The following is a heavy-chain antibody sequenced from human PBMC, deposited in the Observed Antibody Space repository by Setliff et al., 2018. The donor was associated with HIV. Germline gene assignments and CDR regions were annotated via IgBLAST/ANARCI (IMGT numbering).Heavy chain of an antibody. V-gene: IGHV4-38-2*01. CDR1: GYSISSGYY. Sequence: PSETLSLTCAVSGYSISSGYYWGWIRQPPGKGLEWIGSIYHSESTNYNPSVKRRVTISIDTSKNQISLKLSSVTAADTAVYYCAKTSVGATGLYAFDIWGQGTMVTVSS. CDR2: IYHSEST. J-gene: IGHJ3*02. CDR3: AKTSVGATGLYAFDI. D-gene: IGHD1-26*01.